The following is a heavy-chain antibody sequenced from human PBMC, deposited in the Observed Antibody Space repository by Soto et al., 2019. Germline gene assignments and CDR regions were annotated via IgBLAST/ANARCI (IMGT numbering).Heavy chain of an antibody. CDR2: IYHSGST. D-gene: IGHD5-18*01. CDR3: ARGRYSYGGFDY. V-gene: IGHV4-38-2*01. CDR1: GYSISSGYY. J-gene: IGHJ4*02. Sequence: PSETLSLTCAISGYSISSGYYWGWIRQPPGKGLEWIGSIYHSGSTYYNPSLKSRVTISVDTSKNRFSLKLSSVTAADTAVYYCARGRYSYGGFDYWGQGTLVTVSS.